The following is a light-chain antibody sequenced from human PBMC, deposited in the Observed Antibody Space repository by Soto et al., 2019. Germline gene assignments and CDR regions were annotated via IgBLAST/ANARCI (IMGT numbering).Light chain of an antibody. CDR1: SSDVGGYNY. J-gene: IGLJ1*01. Sequence: QSALTQPASVSGSPGQSITISCTGTSSDVGGYNYVSWYQQHPGKAPNLMIYDVSNRPSGVSNRFSGSKSGNTASLTISGLQAEDEADYYCSSYTRSSIYVFGTGTKVTVL. CDR3: SSYTRSSIYV. CDR2: DVS. V-gene: IGLV2-14*01.